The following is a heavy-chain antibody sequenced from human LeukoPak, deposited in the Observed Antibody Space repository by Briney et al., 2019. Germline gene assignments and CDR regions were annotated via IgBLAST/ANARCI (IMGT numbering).Heavy chain of an antibody. CDR3: ARSHMYGDYGEDI. CDR2: INSVGGTT. J-gene: IGHJ3*02. CDR1: GFTFSSYG. D-gene: IGHD4-17*01. Sequence: GGSLRLSCAASGFTFSSYGMHWVRQAPGRGLEWISYINSVGGTTFYADSVKGRFTISRDNANNTLYLQMNSLRAEDAATYYCARSHMYGDYGEDIWGHGTVVAVSS. V-gene: IGHV3-48*04.